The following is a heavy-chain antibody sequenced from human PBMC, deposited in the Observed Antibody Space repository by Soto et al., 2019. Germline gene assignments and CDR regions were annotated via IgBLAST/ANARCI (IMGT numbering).Heavy chain of an antibody. Sequence: QVQLVESGGGVVQPGGSLRLSCAASGFTFNNYAVHWVRQAPGKGLEWVAIISYDGSNKYSADSVKGRFTIPRDNSKNTLKLKMNSLRAEDTAVYYCAIQLLTIGSFEYWCQGTLVTVSS. CDR1: GFTFNNYA. CDR3: AIQLLTIGSFEY. J-gene: IGHJ4*02. CDR2: ISYDGSNK. D-gene: IGHD2-2*01. V-gene: IGHV3-30-3*01.